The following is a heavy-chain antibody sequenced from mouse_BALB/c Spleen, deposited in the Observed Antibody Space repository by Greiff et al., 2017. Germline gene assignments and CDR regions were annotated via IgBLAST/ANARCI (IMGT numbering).Heavy chain of an antibody. CDR2: ISSGGSYT. V-gene: IGHV5-9-3*01. CDR3: ARQRAY. J-gene: IGHJ3*01. Sequence: EVKLQESGGGLVKPGGSLKLSCAASGFTFSSYAMSWVRQTPEKRLEWVATISSGGSYTYYPDSVKGRFTISRDNAKNTLYLQMSSLRSEDTAMYYCARQRAYWGQGTLVTVSA. CDR1: GFTFSSYA.